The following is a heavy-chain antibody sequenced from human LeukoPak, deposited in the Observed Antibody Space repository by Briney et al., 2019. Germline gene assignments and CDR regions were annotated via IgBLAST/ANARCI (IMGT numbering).Heavy chain of an antibody. V-gene: IGHV3-21*01. D-gene: IGHD6-19*01. Sequence: GGSLRLSCAASGFTFSNAYMNWVRQAPGKGLEWVSSISSSSSYIYYADSVKGRFTISRDNAKNSLYLQMNSLRAEDTAVYYCAREVSSGWYYFDYWGQGTLVTVSS. CDR1: GFTFSNAY. CDR2: ISSSSSYI. CDR3: AREVSSGWYYFDY. J-gene: IGHJ4*02.